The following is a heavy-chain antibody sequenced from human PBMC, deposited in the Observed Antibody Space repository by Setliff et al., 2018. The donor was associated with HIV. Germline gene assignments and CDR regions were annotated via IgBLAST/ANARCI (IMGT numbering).Heavy chain of an antibody. CDR2: INPSGGST. CDR1: QYTFTSYY. V-gene: IGHV1-46*01. Sequence: ASVKVSCKASQYTFTSYYMHWVRQAPGQGLEWMGIINPSGGSTSYAQKFQGRVTMTRDTSTSTVYMELSSLRSEDTAVYYCTRFPYCSGGRCYSPDWGQGTLVTVSS. J-gene: IGHJ4*02. D-gene: IGHD2-15*01. CDR3: TRFPYCSGGRCYSPD.